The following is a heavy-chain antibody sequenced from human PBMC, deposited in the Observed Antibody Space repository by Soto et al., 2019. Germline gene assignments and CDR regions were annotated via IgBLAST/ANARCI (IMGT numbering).Heavy chain of an antibody. CDR1: GGSFSGYY. Sequence: SETLSLTCAVSGGSFSGYYWSWIRQPPGKGLEWIGEINHSGSTNYNPSLKSRVTISVGTSKNQFSLKLSSVTAADTAVYYCASGPIAAAGDFDYWGQGTLVTVSS. V-gene: IGHV4-34*01. CDR2: INHSGST. J-gene: IGHJ4*02. CDR3: ASGPIAAAGDFDY. D-gene: IGHD6-13*01.